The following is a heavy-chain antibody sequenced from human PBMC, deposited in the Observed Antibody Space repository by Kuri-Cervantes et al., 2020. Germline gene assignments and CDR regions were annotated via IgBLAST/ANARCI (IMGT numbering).Heavy chain of an antibody. CDR2: ISWNSGSI. J-gene: IGHJ4*02. Sequence: LSLTCAASGFTFDDYAMHWVRQVPGKGLEWVSGISWNSGSIGYADSVKGRFTISRDNAKNSLYLQMNSLRAEDTALYYCAKSVERAYVYWGQGTLVTVSS. CDR3: AKSVERAYVY. D-gene: IGHD1-1*01. V-gene: IGHV3-9*01. CDR1: GFTFDDYA.